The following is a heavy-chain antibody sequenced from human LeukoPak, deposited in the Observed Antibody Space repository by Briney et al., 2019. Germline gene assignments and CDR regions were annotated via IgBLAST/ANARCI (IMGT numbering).Heavy chain of an antibody. V-gene: IGHV1-8*03. CDR3: ARPQQWGVSGSYGAFDI. CDR1: GYTFASYD. D-gene: IGHD3-16*01. J-gene: IGHJ3*02. Sequence: ASVKVSCKASGYTFASYDINWVRQATGQGLEWMGWMNPNSGNTGYAQKFQGRVTITRNTSISTAYMELSSLRSEDTAVYYCARPQQWGVSGSYGAFDIWGQGTMVTVSS. CDR2: MNPNSGNT.